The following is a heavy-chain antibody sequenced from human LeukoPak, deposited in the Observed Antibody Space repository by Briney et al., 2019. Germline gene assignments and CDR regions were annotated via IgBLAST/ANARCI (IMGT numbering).Heavy chain of an antibody. Sequence: SVKLSCNASGATFSPYAINWVRQAPRQGLEWMGGINPIFGTTSYAADFHGRVTISTDESTTTAYMEVSSLKSEYTAVYYCARGGYSLFDIWGQGTMVTVSS. CDR1: GATFSPYA. D-gene: IGHD5-18*01. CDR2: INPIFGTT. CDR3: ARGGYSLFDI. V-gene: IGHV1-69*05. J-gene: IGHJ3*02.